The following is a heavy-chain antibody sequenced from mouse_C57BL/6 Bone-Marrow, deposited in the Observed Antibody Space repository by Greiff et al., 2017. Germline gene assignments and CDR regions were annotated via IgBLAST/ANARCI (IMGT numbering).Heavy chain of an antibody. V-gene: IGHV5-4*01. CDR3: AREDLLLRAFDV. CDR2: ISDGGSYT. CDR1: GFTFSSYA. J-gene: IGHJ1*03. Sequence: EVMLVESGGGLVKPGGSLKLSCAASGFTFSSYAMSWVRQTPEKRLEWVATISDGGSYTYYPDNVKGRFTISRDNAKNNLYLQMSHLKSEDTAMYYCAREDLLLRAFDVWGTGTTVTVSS. D-gene: IGHD1-1*01.